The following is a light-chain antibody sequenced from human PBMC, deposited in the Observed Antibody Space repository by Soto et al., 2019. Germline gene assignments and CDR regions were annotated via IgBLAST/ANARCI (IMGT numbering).Light chain of an antibody. V-gene: IGKV3-11*01. CDR1: QSVSDN. Sequence: LTQSPSTLAVSPGERVTLSCRASQSVSDNLAWYQQKPGQAPRLLIYRVSSRAPGIPDRFSGSGSGTDFTLTISSLAPEDFEVYHCQQRSNWPLTFGGGTKVDIK. CDR2: RVS. J-gene: IGKJ4*01. CDR3: QQRSNWPLT.